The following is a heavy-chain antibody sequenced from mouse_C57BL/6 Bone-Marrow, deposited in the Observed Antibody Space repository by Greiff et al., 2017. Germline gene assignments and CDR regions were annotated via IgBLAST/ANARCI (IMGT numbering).Heavy chain of an antibody. CDR3: ARGDGYYEWGYYFDY. V-gene: IGHV1-69*01. D-gene: IGHD2-3*01. CDR2: IDPSDSYT. CDR1: GYTFTSYW. Sequence: QVQLQQPGAELVMPGASVKLSCKASGYTFTSYWMHWVKQRPGQGLEWIGEIDPSDSYTNYNQKFKGKSTLTVDKSSSTAYMQLSSLTSEDSAVYYCARGDGYYEWGYYFDYWGQGTTLTVSS. J-gene: IGHJ2*01.